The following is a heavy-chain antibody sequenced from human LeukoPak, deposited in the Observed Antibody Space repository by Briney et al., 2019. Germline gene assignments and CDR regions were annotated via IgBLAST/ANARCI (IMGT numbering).Heavy chain of an antibody. CDR2: ISGSGGST. D-gene: IGHD3-10*01. J-gene: IGHJ6*02. CDR3: AKSFRGGYYYYYGMDV. Sequence: PGGSLRLSCAASGFTFSNYAMSWVRQAPGKGLEWVSAISGSGGSTYYADSVKGRFTISRDNSKNTLYLQMNSPRAEDTAVYYCAKSFRGGYYYYYGMDVWGQGTTVTVSS. CDR1: GFTFSNYA. V-gene: IGHV3-23*01.